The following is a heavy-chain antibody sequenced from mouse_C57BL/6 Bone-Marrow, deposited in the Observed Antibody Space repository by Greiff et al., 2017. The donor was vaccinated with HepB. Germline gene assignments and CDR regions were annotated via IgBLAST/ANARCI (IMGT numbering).Heavy chain of an antibody. V-gene: IGHV7-3*01. CDR3: ARHNWDGYFDV. Sequence: DVHLVESGGGLVQPGGSLSLSCAASGFTFTDYYMSWVRQPPGKALEWLGFIRNKANGYTTEYSASVKGRFTISRDNSQSILYLQMNALRAEDSATYYCARHNWDGYFDVWGTGTTVTVSS. CDR1: GFTFTDYY. J-gene: IGHJ1*03. CDR2: IRNKANGYTT. D-gene: IGHD4-1*02.